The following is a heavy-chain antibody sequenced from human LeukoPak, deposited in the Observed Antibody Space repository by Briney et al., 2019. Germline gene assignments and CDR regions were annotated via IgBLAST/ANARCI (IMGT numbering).Heavy chain of an antibody. Sequence: PGGSLRLSCTASGFTFSNYAMHWVRQAPGKGLEWVSVISSDGNTKYYVDSVKGRFTISRDNSKNTLYLQMNSLRAEDTAVYYCATPKWELSFYFDYWGQGTLVTVSS. J-gene: IGHJ4*02. CDR3: ATPKWELSFYFDY. V-gene: IGHV3-30-3*01. CDR2: ISSDGNTK. D-gene: IGHD1-26*01. CDR1: GFTFSNYA.